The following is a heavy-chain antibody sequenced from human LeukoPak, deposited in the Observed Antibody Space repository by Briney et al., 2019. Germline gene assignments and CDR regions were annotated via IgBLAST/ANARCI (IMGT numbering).Heavy chain of an antibody. Sequence: ASVKVSCKASGYRFTNYGFSWVRQAPGQGLEWMGWINPNSGGTNYAQKFQGRVTMTRDTSISTAYMELSRLRSDDTAVYYCARDIHYYDSSGYLLNWFDPWGQGTLVTVSS. CDR2: INPNSGGT. J-gene: IGHJ5*02. CDR1: GYRFTNYG. D-gene: IGHD3-22*01. V-gene: IGHV1-2*02. CDR3: ARDIHYYDSSGYLLNWFDP.